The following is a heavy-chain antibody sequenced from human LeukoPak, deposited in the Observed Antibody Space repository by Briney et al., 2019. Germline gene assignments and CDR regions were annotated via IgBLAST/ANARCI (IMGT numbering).Heavy chain of an antibody. V-gene: IGHV4-34*01. J-gene: IGHJ5*02. CDR3: ARGRIAAHNWFDP. Sequence: SETLSLTCAVSGGSFSGYYWTWIRQPPGKGLEWIGEINHSGSANYNPSLKSRVTISVDTSKSQFSLKLSSVTAADTAVYYCARGRIAAHNWFDPWGQGTLVTVSS. D-gene: IGHD6-6*01. CDR1: GGSFSGYY. CDR2: INHSGSA.